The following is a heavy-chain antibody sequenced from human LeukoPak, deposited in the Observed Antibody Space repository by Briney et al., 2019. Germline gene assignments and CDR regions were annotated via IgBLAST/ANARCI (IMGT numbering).Heavy chain of an antibody. CDR3: TKAPLMSCTGAFCYPFDS. Sequence: GGSLRLSCAASGFTFDDYGMSWVRQAPGKGLEWVSGINWSDGSTAYADSVKGRFTVSRDNSRNTLYLQMNNLRIEDSAVYYCTKAPLMSCTGAFCYPFDSWGQGVLVTVSS. V-gene: IGHV3-20*04. CDR2: INWSDGST. J-gene: IGHJ4*02. D-gene: IGHD2-8*02. CDR1: GFTFDDYG.